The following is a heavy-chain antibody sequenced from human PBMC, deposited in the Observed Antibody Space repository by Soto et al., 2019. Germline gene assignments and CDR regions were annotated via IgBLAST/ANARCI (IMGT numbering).Heavy chain of an antibody. CDR1: GFTFSSYW. D-gene: IGHD4-17*01. CDR3: ARVDYGDPYYYYYGMDV. Sequence: GGSLRLSCAASGFTFSSYWMSWVRQAPGKGLEWVANIKQDGSEKYYVDSVKGRFTISRDNAKNSLYLQMNSLRAEDTAVYYCARVDYGDPYYYYYGMDVWGQGTTVTVSS. CDR2: IKQDGSEK. J-gene: IGHJ6*02. V-gene: IGHV3-7*05.